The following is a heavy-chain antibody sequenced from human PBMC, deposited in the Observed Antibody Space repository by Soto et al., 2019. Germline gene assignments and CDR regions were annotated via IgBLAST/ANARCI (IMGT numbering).Heavy chain of an antibody. CDR3: AASCVGCGGFNYYGMDV. Sequence: QVQLQESGPGLVKPSQTLSLTCTVSGGSISSGGYYWSWIRQHPGKGLEWIGYIYYSGSTYYNPSLKSRVTISVDTSKNQFSLKLSSVTVADTAVYYYAASCVGCGGFNYYGMDVWGQGTTVTVSS. CDR1: GGSISSGGYY. J-gene: IGHJ6*02. V-gene: IGHV4-31*03. D-gene: IGHD2-21*01. CDR2: IYYSGST.